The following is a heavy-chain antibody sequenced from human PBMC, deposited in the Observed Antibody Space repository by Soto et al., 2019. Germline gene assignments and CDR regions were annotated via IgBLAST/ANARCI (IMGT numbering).Heavy chain of an antibody. CDR1: GGSFSGYY. J-gene: IGHJ2*01. V-gene: IGHV4-34*01. CDR3: ARLHGSGSPYWYFDL. Sequence: SETLSLTCAVYGGSFSGYYWTWIRQPPGKGLEWIGEINQSGSTNYNPSLKSRVTISVDTSKNQFSLKLSSVTAADTAVYYCARLHGSGSPYWYFDLWGRGTLVTVSS. CDR2: INQSGST. D-gene: IGHD3-10*01.